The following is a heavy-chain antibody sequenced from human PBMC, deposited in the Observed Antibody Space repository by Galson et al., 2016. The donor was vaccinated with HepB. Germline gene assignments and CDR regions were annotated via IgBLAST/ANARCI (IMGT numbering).Heavy chain of an antibody. CDR1: GYSFTNYA. CDR2: INRGNT. D-gene: IGHD1-26*01. Sequence: SVKVSCKASGYSFTNYAMHWVRQAPGQRLEWMGWINRGNTKYSQKFQGRVTITRDTSASTAYMELSSLRSEDTAVYYCATVIVGVTTSFDYWGQGTLVTVSS. CDR3: ATVIVGVTTSFDY. V-gene: IGHV1-3*01. J-gene: IGHJ4*02.